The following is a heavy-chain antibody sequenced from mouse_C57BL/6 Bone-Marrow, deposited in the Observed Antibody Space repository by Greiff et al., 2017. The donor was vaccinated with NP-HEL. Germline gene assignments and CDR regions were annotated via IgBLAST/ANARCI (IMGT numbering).Heavy chain of an antibody. CDR1: GFTFSDYY. CDR2: ISNGGGST. J-gene: IGHJ3*01. Sequence: EVQRVESGGGLVQPGGSLKLSCAASGFTFSDYYMYWVRQTPEKRLEWVAYISNGGGSTYYPDTVKGRFTISRDNAKNTLYLQMSRLKSEDTAMYYCARPSRYDYAFAYWGQGTLVTVSA. V-gene: IGHV5-12*01. D-gene: IGHD2-4*01. CDR3: ARPSRYDYAFAY.